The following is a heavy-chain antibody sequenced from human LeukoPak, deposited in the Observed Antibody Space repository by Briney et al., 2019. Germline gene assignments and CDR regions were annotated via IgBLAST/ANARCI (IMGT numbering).Heavy chain of an antibody. J-gene: IGHJ4*02. Sequence: GGSLRLSCAASGFSFSTYAMSWVRQAPGKGLEWVSSVTGSGGSTYYADSVKGRVTISRDNSKNTLYLQMNNLRAEDTALYYCAKESYSSNCGDYWGQGTLVTVSS. D-gene: IGHD6-13*01. CDR2: VTGSGGST. CDR3: AKESYSSNCGDY. CDR1: GFSFSTYA. V-gene: IGHV3-23*01.